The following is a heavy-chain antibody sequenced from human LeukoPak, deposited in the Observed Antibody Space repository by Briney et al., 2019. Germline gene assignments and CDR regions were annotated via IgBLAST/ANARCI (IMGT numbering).Heavy chain of an antibody. CDR2: ISSSGSTI. CDR3: AREGSGSVDYYYYYYMDV. J-gene: IGHJ6*03. V-gene: IGHV3-48*03. Sequence: GGSLRLSCAASGFTFSSYEMNWVRQAPGKGLEWVSYISSSGSTIYYADSVKGRFTISRDNAKNSLYLQMNSLRAEDTAVYYCAREGSGSVDYYYYYYMDVWGKGTTVTVSS. CDR1: GFTFSSYE. D-gene: IGHD3-10*01.